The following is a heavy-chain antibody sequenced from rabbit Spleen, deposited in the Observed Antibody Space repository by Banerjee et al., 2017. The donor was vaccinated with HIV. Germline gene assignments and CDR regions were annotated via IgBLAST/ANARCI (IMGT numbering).Heavy chain of an antibody. CDR3: ARDTGSSFSSYGMDL. CDR1: GVSFSGNSY. J-gene: IGHJ6*01. V-gene: IGHV1S40*01. Sequence: QSLEESGGDLVKPGASLTLTCIASGVSFSGNSYMCWVRQAPGKGLEWISCIAGSSSGFTYSATWAKGRFTISKTSSTTVTLQMTSLTAADTATYFCARDTGSSFSSYGMDLWGPGTRVTVS. D-gene: IGHD8-1*01. CDR2: IAGSSSGFT.